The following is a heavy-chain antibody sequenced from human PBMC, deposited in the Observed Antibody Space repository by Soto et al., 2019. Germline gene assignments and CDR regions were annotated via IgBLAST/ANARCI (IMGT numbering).Heavy chain of an antibody. CDR1: GFSLTTSDVG. CDR2: IYWDDDK. D-gene: IGHD6-6*01. Sequence: QITLKESGPTLAKPTQTLTLTCTFSGFSLTTSDVGVGWIRQPPGKALEWLALIYWDDDKRYSPSLKSRLTITKAASKNQVVLTMSNMDPVDTATYYCAHSKYSRSSFDYWGQGTLVTVSS. J-gene: IGHJ4*02. CDR3: AHSKYSRSSFDY. V-gene: IGHV2-5*02.